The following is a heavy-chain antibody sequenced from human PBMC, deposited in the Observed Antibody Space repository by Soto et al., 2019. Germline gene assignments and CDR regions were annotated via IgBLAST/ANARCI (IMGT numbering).Heavy chain of an antibody. J-gene: IGHJ4*02. CDR2: SAPEQGEP. CDR1: ENTLTELT. CDR3: AADRKIVGTIGAFDF. V-gene: IGHV1-24*01. Sequence: QVQLVQSGAEVRKPGASVRVSCKVPENTLTELTIDWLRQAPGKGLEWMGYSAPEQGEPVYPQKFQGRVSMTEDPSTDTAYMELTSLRFEDTAVYFCAADRKIVGTIGAFDFWGQGTLVTVSS. D-gene: IGHD1-26*01.